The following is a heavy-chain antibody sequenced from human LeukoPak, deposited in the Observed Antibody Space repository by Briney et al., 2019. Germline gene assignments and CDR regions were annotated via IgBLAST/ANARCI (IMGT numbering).Heavy chain of an antibody. CDR1: GDSVSINSVA. D-gene: IGHD1-1*01. Sequence: SQTLSLTCAISGDSVSINSVAYNWIRQSPSRGPEWLGRTYYRSKWNYEYAVSVRSRITVNLDTSKNQFSLQLNSVTPDDTAVYYCARAVIGTTRYFESWGQGTLVTVSS. V-gene: IGHV6-1*01. CDR2: TYYRSKWNY. CDR3: ARAVIGTTRYFES. J-gene: IGHJ4*02.